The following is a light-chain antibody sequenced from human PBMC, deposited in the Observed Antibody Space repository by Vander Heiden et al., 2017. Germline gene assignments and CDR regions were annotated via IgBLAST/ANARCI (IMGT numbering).Light chain of an antibody. CDR2: EIS. J-gene: IGLJ1*01. Sequence: QSATTQPPSASGSPGPTVTASCTGTSSGVGGYNYVSWNQQHPDKAPKLMNYEISKRPSGVPDRFSGSKSGNTASLTVSGLQAEDEADYYCSSDAGSNNYVFGTGTKVTVL. CDR3: SSDAGSNNYV. CDR1: SSGVGGYNY. V-gene: IGLV2-8*01.